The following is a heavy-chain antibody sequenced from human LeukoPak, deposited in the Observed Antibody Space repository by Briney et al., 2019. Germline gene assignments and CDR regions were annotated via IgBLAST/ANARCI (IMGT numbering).Heavy chain of an antibody. D-gene: IGHD2-2*01. CDR2: INPNSGGT. CDR3: ARGVVVPAAPYDAFDI. J-gene: IGHJ3*02. CDR1: GYTFTGYY. V-gene: IGHV1-2*04. Sequence: ASVKVSCKASGYTFTGYYMHWVRQAPGQGLEWMGWINPNSGGTNYAQKFQGWVTMTRDTSISTAYMELSRLRSDDTAVYYCARGVVVPAAPYDAFDIWGQGTMVTVSS.